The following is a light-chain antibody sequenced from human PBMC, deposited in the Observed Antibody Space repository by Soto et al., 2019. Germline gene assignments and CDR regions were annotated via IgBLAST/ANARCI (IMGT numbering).Light chain of an antibody. CDR2: DAS. CDR1: QAISSA. Sequence: IQAAQFPSSLSASVWDRVTITWRASQAISSALVWYQQKPGKAPQLLIYDASTLESGVPSRFSGSGYGTDFTLTISSLQPEDFATYYCQQFDSNPLTCGGGTKGDIK. CDR3: QQFDSNPLT. J-gene: IGKJ4*01. V-gene: IGKV1-13*02.